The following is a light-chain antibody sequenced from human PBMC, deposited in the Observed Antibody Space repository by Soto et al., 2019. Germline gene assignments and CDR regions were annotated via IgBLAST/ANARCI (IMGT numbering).Light chain of an antibody. CDR1: NIGSES. Sequence: SYELTQPPSVSVAPGKTATITCGGNNIGSESVHWYQQRPGQAPVLVISYDIDRPSGIPERFSGSNSGNTATLTISRVEAGDEADYYCQVWDTNVVFGGGTKLTVL. V-gene: IGLV3-21*04. CDR3: QVWDTNVV. CDR2: YDI. J-gene: IGLJ2*01.